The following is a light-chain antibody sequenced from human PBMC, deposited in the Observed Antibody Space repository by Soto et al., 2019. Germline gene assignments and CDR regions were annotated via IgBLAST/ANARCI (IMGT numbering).Light chain of an antibody. Sequence: DIVMTQSPLSLPVIPGEPASISCRSSGDLQRSHGYSYLDWYLQKTGQSPQLLIYLGSNRAYGVSDRFSGSGSGTDFTLKISRVEAEDVGVYYCMQVLQTPYTFGEGTRLEIK. CDR2: LGS. CDR3: MQVLQTPYT. J-gene: IGKJ2*01. V-gene: IGKV2-28*01. CDR1: GDLQRSHGYSY.